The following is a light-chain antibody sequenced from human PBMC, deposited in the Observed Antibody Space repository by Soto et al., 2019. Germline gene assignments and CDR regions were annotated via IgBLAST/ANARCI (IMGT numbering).Light chain of an antibody. CDR1: QSIGTY. Sequence: EIVLTQSPATLSLSPGERASLSCRVSQSIGTYLAWYQQRPGQAPRLLIYEASNRATGIPPRFSGGGSGTDFTLTISSLEPEDFAVYYCQQRSSWPPTWTFGQGTKVEIK. V-gene: IGKV3-11*01. CDR2: EAS. CDR3: QQRSSWPPTWT. J-gene: IGKJ1*01.